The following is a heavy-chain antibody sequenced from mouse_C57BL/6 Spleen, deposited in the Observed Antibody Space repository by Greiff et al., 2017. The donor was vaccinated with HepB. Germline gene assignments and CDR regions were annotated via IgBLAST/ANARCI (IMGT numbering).Heavy chain of an antibody. CDR3: ARGLLSYAMDY. CDR2: IYPGSGNT. Sequence: QVQLKQSGPELVKPGASVKISCKASGYSFTSYYIHWVKQRPGQGLEWIGWIYPGSGNTKYNEKFKGKATLTADTSSSTAYMQLSSLTSEDSAVYYCARGLLSYAMDYWGQGTSVTVSS. CDR1: GYSFTSYY. D-gene: IGHD2-10*01. V-gene: IGHV1-66*01. J-gene: IGHJ4*01.